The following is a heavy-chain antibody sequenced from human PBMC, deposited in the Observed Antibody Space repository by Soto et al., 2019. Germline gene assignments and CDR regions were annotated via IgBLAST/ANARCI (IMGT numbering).Heavy chain of an antibody. CDR2: ISSNGGST. CDR1: GFTFSSYA. CDR3: VTTGPTYNWNDRPYAFDI. J-gene: IGHJ3*02. V-gene: IGHV3-64D*08. D-gene: IGHD1-1*01. Sequence: GSLILSCSASGFTFSSYAMHWVRQAPGKGLEYVSAISSNGGSTYYADSVKGRFTISRDNSKNTLYLQMSSLRAEDTAVYYCVTTGPTYNWNDRPYAFDIWGQGTMVTVSS.